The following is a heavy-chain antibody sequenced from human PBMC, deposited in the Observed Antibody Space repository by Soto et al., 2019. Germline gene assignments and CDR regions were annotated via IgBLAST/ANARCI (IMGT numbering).Heavy chain of an antibody. Sequence: PSETLSLTCAVYGGSFSGYYWSWIRQPPGKGLEWIGEINHSGSTNYNPSLKSRVTISVDTSKNQFSLKLSSVTAADTAVYYCARAHLALWFGEFPYYYYGMDVWGQGTTVTVS. CDR1: GGSFSGYY. D-gene: IGHD3-10*01. CDR3: ARAHLALWFGEFPYYYYGMDV. J-gene: IGHJ6*02. V-gene: IGHV4-34*01. CDR2: INHSGST.